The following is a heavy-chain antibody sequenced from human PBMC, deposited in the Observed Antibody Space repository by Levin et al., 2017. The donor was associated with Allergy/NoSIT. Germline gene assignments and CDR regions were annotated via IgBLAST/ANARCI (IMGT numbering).Heavy chain of an antibody. Sequence: LSLTCVASGFSFSRYSMNWVRQAPGKGLEWVSYISTDSRTVYYADSVKGRFTISRDNAKNSLYLQMNSLRAEDTAFYYCATEHPKPPYWGQGTLITVSS. J-gene: IGHJ4*02. CDR1: GFSFSRYS. CDR3: ATEHPKPPY. V-gene: IGHV3-48*01. D-gene: IGHD1-14*01. CDR2: ISTDSRTV.